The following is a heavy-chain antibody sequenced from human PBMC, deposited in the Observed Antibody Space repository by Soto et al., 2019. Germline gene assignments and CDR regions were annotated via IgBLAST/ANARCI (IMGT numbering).Heavy chain of an antibody. V-gene: IGHV4-31*03. CDR3: ARFRAIVVVPAAMPDWYFDL. CDR2: IYYSGST. J-gene: IGHJ2*01. D-gene: IGHD2-2*01. Sequence: SETLSLTCTVSGGSISSGGYYWSWIRQHPGKGLEWIGYIYYSGSTYYNLSLKSRVTISVDTSKNQFSLKLSSVTAADTAVYYCARFRAIVVVPAAMPDWYFDLWGRGTLVTVSS. CDR1: GGSISSGGYY.